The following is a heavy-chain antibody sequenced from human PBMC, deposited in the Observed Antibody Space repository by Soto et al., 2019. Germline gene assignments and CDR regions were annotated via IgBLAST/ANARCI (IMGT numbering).Heavy chain of an antibody. D-gene: IGHD6-13*01. Sequence: QVQLVQSGAEVKKPGSSVKVSCKASGGTFSSYAISWVRQAPGQGLEWMGGIIPIFGTTNYAQKFQGRVTITADESTSTAYMELSSLRSEDTAVYYCARGMIAAAGYYYYGMDVWGQGTTVTVSS. CDR1: GGTFSSYA. V-gene: IGHV1-69*01. CDR3: ARGMIAAAGYYYYGMDV. CDR2: IIPIFGTT. J-gene: IGHJ6*02.